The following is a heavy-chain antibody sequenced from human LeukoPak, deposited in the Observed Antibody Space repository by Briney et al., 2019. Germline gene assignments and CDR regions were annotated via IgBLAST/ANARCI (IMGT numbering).Heavy chain of an antibody. V-gene: IGHV4-31*03. Sequence: SETLSLTCTVSGGSISSGGYYWSWIRQHPGKGLEWIGYIYYSGSTYYNPSLKSRVTISVDTSKNQFSLKLTSMTAADTAVYYCAGNRPDSSGYMDFDYWGQGTLVTVSS. CDR3: AGNRPDSSGYMDFDY. CDR1: GGSISSGGYY. J-gene: IGHJ4*02. CDR2: IYYSGST. D-gene: IGHD3-22*01.